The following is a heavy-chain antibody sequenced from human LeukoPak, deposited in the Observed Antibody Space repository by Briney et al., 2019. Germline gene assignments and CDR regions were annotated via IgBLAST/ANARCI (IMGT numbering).Heavy chain of an antibody. CDR2: LYTGGRT. D-gene: IGHD1-1*01. CDR1: GFTVSSHY. J-gene: IGHJ4*02. V-gene: IGHV3-53*01. Sequence: QAGGSLRLSCVASGFTVSSHYMSWVRQAPGKGLEWVSLLYTGGRTYYADSVEGRFTISRDDSKNTVYLHMNTVRAEDTAMYYYARGGVNYWNPRYWGQGTLVTVSS. CDR3: ARGGVNYWNPRY.